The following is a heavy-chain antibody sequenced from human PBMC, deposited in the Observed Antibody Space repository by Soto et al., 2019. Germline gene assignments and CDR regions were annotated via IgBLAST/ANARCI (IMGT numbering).Heavy chain of an antibody. J-gene: IGHJ4*02. CDR2: VWYDGSNE. Sequence: QVKLVESGGGVVQPGRSLRLSCVASGFTFNTYGMHWVRQAPGKGLEWLAIVWYDGSNEDYADSVKGRFTISRDNSKNTLYFQMNSLRTDDTAVYYCVRDLGNDSDHWGQGALVTVSS. D-gene: IGHD1-1*01. V-gene: IGHV3-33*01. CDR3: VRDLGNDSDH. CDR1: GFTFNTYG.